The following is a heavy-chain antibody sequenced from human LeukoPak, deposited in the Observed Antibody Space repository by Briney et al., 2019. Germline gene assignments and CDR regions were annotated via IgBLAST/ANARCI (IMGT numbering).Heavy chain of an antibody. J-gene: IGHJ4*02. D-gene: IGHD4-11*01. CDR2: INHSGST. Sequence: PSETLSLTCAVYGGSFSGYYWSWIRQPPGKGLEWIGEINHSGSTNYNPSLKSRVTISVDTSKNQFSLKLSSVTAADTAVYYCARGRLHYFDYWGQGTLVTVSS. V-gene: IGHV4-34*01. CDR1: GGSFSGYY. CDR3: ARGRLHYFDY.